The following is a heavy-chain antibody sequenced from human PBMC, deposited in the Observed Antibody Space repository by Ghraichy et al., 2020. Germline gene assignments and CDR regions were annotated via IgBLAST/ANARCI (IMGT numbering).Heavy chain of an antibody. V-gene: IGHV4-34*01. CDR2: INHSGST. CDR1: GGSFIGDY. J-gene: IGHJ4*02. D-gene: IGHD2-2*03. Sequence: SETLSLTYAVYGGSFIGDYCTWIRLASRKGLEWIGEINHSGSTNYNPSLKSRVTISVDTSKNQFSLKLSSVTAADTAVYYCRGHGYCSSTSCYSVGYRYGWRIDYWCQVILVTVDS. CDR3: RGHGYCSSTSCYSVGYRYGWRIDY.